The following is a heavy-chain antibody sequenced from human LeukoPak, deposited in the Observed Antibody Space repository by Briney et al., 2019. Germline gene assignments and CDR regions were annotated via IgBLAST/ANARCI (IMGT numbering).Heavy chain of an antibody. V-gene: IGHV3-23*01. CDR3: VSFYETY. CDR1: DFTLSSYA. CDR2: ISGSGSNT. D-gene: IGHD2-2*01. Sequence: GGSLRLSCAASDFTLSSYAMSWVRQAPGKGLEWVSTISGSGSNTYYADSVKGRYTISRDNSKNTLYLQMNNLRAEDTAVYYCVSFYETYWGRGTLVTVSS. J-gene: IGHJ4*02.